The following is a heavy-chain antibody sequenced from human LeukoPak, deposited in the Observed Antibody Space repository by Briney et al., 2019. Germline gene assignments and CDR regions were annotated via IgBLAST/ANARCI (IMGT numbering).Heavy chain of an antibody. D-gene: IGHD5-12*01. J-gene: IGHJ4*02. V-gene: IGHV3-74*01. CDR1: GFTFSSHW. Sequence: GGSLRLSCAASGFTFSSHWMHWVRQGPGKGLVWVSRTNSDETTIDYADSVKGRFTISRDNSKNTLYLQMNSLRAEDTAVYYCAREKNDIVLTSYYFDYWGQGTLVTVSS. CDR2: TNSDETTI. CDR3: AREKNDIVLTSYYFDY.